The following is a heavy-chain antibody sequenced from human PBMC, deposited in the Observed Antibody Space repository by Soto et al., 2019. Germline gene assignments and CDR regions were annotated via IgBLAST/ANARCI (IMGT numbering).Heavy chain of an antibody. V-gene: IGHV3-30*18. J-gene: IGHJ6*02. Sequence: QVQLVESGGGVVQPGRSLRLSCAASGFTFSSYGMHWVRQAPGKGLEWVAVISYDGSNKYYADSVKGRFTISRDNSETAVYLQSNSLRGEDTDVYYCAKDRISGGVEFRWTRGPKRGAEEGVYYYGMDVWGQGTTVTVSS. D-gene: IGHD3-10*01. CDR2: ISYDGSNK. CDR1: GFTFSSYG. CDR3: AKDRISGGVEFRWTRGPKRGAEEGVYYYGMDV.